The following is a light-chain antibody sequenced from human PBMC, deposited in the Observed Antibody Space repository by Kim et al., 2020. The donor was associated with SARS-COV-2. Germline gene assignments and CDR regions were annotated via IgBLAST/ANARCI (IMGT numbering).Light chain of an antibody. CDR3: QQYKNWPRS. CDR1: QSVSSI. CDR2: GAS. V-gene: IGKV3-15*01. Sequence: VSPRERATLSCRASQSVSSILAWCQQKPGQAPRLLIYGASTRATGIPARFSGSGSGTEFTLTISSLQSEDFAVYYCQQYKNWPRSFGQGTKVDIK. J-gene: IGKJ1*01.